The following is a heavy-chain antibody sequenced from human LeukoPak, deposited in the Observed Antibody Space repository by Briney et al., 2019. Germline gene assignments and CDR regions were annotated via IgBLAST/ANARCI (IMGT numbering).Heavy chain of an antibody. V-gene: IGHV3-23*01. Sequence: PGGSLRLSCAASGFTFSNYAMSWVRQAPGKGLECVSGISGSGGSSYYADSVKGRFTISRDNSKNMLYLQMNCLRAEDTAVYYCAKAAGQWVVGGHYYFDYWGQGTLVTVSS. D-gene: IGHD6-19*01. CDR2: ISGSGGSS. CDR1: GFTFSNYA. CDR3: AKAAGQWVVGGHYYFDY. J-gene: IGHJ4*02.